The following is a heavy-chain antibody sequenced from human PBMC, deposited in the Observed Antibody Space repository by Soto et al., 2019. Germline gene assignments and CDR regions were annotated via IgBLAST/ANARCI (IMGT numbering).Heavy chain of an antibody. D-gene: IGHD2-15*01. J-gene: IGHJ4*02. CDR2: ISASGGSA. V-gene: IGHV3-23*01. Sequence: GGSLRLSCAAWGFTFSSFCSNWVRQAPGKGLEWVSGISASGGSAYYADSVKGRFTISRDNSKNPLYLQMNSLRVEDAAVYYCAKSPKRSPEPPWYYCGLETLLTVSS. CDR1: GFTFSSFC. CDR3: AKSPKRSPEPPWYY.